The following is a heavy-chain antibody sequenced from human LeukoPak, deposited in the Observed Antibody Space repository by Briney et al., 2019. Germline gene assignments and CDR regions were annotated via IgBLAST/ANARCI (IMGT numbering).Heavy chain of an antibody. D-gene: IGHD2-21*01. CDR1: GFTFNNYW. Sequence: PGGSLRLSCAASGFTFNNYWMSWVRQAPGKGLEWVASIKQDESEKYYVDSVKGRLTISRDNAKSSLYLQMNSLRAEDTAVYYCARRRRDWNAFDFWGRGTMVTVSS. J-gene: IGHJ3*01. V-gene: IGHV3-7*01. CDR2: IKQDESEK. CDR3: ARRRRDWNAFDF.